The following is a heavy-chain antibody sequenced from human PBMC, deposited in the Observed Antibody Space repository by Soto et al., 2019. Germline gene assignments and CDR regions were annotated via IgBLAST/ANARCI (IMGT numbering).Heavy chain of an antibody. CDR3: ARDLAVGLVDY. D-gene: IGHD6-19*01. V-gene: IGHV1-18*01. Sequence: ASVKVSCKASGYTFTSYDINWVRQAPGQGLEWMGWVSAYNGNTNYAQKLQGRVTMTTDTSMSTAYMELRSLRSDDTAVYYCARDLAVGLVDYWGQGTLVTVSS. CDR2: VSAYNGNT. J-gene: IGHJ4*02. CDR1: GYTFTSYD.